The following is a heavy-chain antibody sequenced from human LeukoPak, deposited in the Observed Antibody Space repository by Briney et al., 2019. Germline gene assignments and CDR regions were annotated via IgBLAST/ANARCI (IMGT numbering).Heavy chain of an antibody. CDR1: GGSISSGSYY. CDR2: IYHSGST. D-gene: IGHD3-22*01. Sequence: SETLSLTCTVSGGSISSGSYYWSWIRQPPGKGLEWIGYIYHSGSTYYNPSLKSRVTMSVDTSKNQFSLKLSSVTAADTAVYYCARPYYDSSGYYHDAFDIWGQGTMVTVSS. V-gene: IGHV4-30-4*07. J-gene: IGHJ3*02. CDR3: ARPYYDSSGYYHDAFDI.